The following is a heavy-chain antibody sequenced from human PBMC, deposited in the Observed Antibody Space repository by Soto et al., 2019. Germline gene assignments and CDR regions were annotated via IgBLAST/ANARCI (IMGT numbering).Heavy chain of an antibody. CDR1: GYTFTSYG. CDR2: ISAYNGNT. V-gene: IGHV1-18*01. D-gene: IGHD6-13*01. CDR3: ARSVGYSSSWGWFDP. J-gene: IGHJ5*02. Sequence: QVQLVQSGAEVKKPGASVKVSCKASGYTFTSYGISWVRQAPGQGLEWMGWISAYNGNTNYAQKLQGRVTMTTDTPTSTAYRELRSLRSDDTAVYYCARSVGYSSSWGWFDPWGQGTLVTVSS.